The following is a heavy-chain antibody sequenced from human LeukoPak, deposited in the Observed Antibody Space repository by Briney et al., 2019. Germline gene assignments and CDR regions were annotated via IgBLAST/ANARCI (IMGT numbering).Heavy chain of an antibody. CDR3: AREYMIRGVTFDS. J-gene: IGHJ4*02. D-gene: IGHD3-10*01. Sequence: RGSLRLSCAASGFTFSNYEMNWVRQAPGKGLEWVSYIGSGGVTTFYADSVRGRFTISRDNAKNSLYLQMNSLRAEDTAVYYCAREYMIRGVTFDSWGQGTLVTVSS. CDR2: IGSGGVTT. CDR1: GFTFSNYE. V-gene: IGHV3-48*03.